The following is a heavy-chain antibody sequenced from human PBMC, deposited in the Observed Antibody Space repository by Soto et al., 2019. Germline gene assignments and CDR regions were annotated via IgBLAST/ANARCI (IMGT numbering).Heavy chain of an antibody. V-gene: IGHV4-4*07. J-gene: IGHJ5*02. CDR3: VRAGSKTLRYCFDP. CDR1: GGSMSKFY. CDR2: VYATGTS. D-gene: IGHD4-17*01. Sequence: ASATLSLTRSVSGGSMSKFYWSWIRKTAGKGLEWMGRVYATGTSDYNPSLRSRIAMSVDITKKTFSLRLRSVTAADTGGYYCVRAGSKTLRYCFDPWGQGILVTVS.